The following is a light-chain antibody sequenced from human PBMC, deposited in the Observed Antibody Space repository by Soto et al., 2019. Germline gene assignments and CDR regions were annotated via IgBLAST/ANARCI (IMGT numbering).Light chain of an antibody. CDR3: QQYVSWT. J-gene: IGKJ1*01. CDR2: GAS. CDR1: QTISSNY. Sequence: EIVLTQSPGTLSVSPGERATLSCRASQTISSNYLAWYQQKPGQAPSLLIYGASSRATGIPDRFSGSGSGTGFTLTISRLELEDSAIYYCQQYVSWTFGQGTKVEIK. V-gene: IGKV3-20*01.